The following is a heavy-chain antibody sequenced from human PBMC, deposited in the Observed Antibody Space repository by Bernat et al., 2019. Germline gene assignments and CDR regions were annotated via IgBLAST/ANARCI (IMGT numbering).Heavy chain of an antibody. J-gene: IGHJ3*02. D-gene: IGHD3-16*01. CDR2: IKQDGSEK. Sequence: EVQLVESGGGLVQPGGSLRLSCAASGFTFSFYWMSWVRQAPGKGLEWLANIKQDGSEKYYGDSVKGRFTISRDNAKNTLYLQMNSLRAEDTAVYYCAKPLGGSDAFDIWGQGTMVTVSS. V-gene: IGHV3-7*03. CDR3: AKPLGGSDAFDI. CDR1: GFTFSFYW.